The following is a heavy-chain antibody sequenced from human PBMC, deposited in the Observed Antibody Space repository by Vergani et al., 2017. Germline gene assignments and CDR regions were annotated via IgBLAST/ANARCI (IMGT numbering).Heavy chain of an antibody. CDR3: AKGVRDYDYVWGSYRYTPSFDY. CDR1: GFTFSSYA. V-gene: IGHV3-23*01. J-gene: IGHJ4*02. CDR2: ISGSGGST. Sequence: EVQLLESGGGLVQPGGSLRLSCAASGFTFSSYAMSWVRQAPGKGLEWVSAISGSGGSTDYADSVKGRFTISRDNSKNTLYLQMNSLRAEDTAVYYCAKGVRDYDYVWGSYRYTPSFDYWGQGTLVTVSS. D-gene: IGHD3-16*02.